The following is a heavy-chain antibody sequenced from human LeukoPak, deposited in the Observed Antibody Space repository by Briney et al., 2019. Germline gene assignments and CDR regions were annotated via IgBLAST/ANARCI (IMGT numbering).Heavy chain of an antibody. CDR1: GFTFDDYA. V-gene: IGHV3-43D*03. CDR3: AKDGGSSGYYSYFDY. CDR2: ISWDGGST. D-gene: IGHD3-22*01. J-gene: IGHJ4*02. Sequence: QPGGSLRLSCAASGFTFDDYAMHWVRQAPGKGLEWVSLISWDGGSTYYADSVKGRFTISSDNSKNSLYLQMNSLRAEDTALYYCAKDGGSSGYYSYFDYWGQGTLVTVSS.